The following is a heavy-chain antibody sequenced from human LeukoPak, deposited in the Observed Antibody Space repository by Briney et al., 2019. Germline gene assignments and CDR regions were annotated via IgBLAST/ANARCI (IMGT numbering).Heavy chain of an antibody. Sequence: TLSLTCTVSGGSISSGGYYWSWIRQHPGKGLEWIGYIYYSGSTYYNPSLKSRVTISVDTSKNQFSLKLSSVTAADTAVYYCARDHYYDSSGYFRQAWFDPWGQGTLVTVSS. D-gene: IGHD3-22*01. CDR2: IYYSGST. CDR3: ARDHYYDSSGYFRQAWFDP. J-gene: IGHJ5*02. V-gene: IGHV4-31*03. CDR1: GGSISSGGYY.